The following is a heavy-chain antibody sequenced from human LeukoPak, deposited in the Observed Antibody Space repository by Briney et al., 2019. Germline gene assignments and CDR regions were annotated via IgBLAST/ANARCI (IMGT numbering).Heavy chain of an antibody. CDR2: IYHSGST. J-gene: IGHJ4*02. V-gene: IGHV4-4*02. CDR1: GGSISSSNW. D-gene: IGHD3-10*01. CDR3: ARDTVRGVIRGFDY. Sequence: PSETLSLTCAVSGGSISSSNWWSWVRQPPGKGLEWIGEIYHSGSTNYNPSLKSRVTISVDKSKNQFSLKLSSVTAADTAVYYCARDTVRGVIRGFDYWGQGTLVTVSS.